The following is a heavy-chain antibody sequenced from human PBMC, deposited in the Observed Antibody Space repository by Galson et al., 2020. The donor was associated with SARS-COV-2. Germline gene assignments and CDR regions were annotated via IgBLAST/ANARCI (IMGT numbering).Heavy chain of an antibody. V-gene: IGHV1-18*04. J-gene: IGHJ3*02. Sequence: ASVKVSCKASGYTFTSYGISWVRQAPGQGLEWMGWISAYNGNTNYAQKLQGRVTMTTDTSTSTAYMELRSLRSDDTAVYYCARVPTIFVVVIIRRDDAFDIWGQGTMVTVSS. CDR3: ARVPTIFVVVIIRRDDAFDI. CDR1: GYTFTSYG. CDR2: ISAYNGNT. D-gene: IGHD3-3*01.